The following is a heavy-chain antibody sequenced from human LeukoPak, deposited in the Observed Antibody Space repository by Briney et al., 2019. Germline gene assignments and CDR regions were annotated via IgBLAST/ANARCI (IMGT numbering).Heavy chain of an antibody. CDR2: IYSGGST. CDR1: GFTVSSNY. J-gene: IGHJ4*02. CDR3: AREDKEYFDY. V-gene: IGHV3-53*01. Sequence: GGSLRLSCAASGFTVSSNYMSWVRQAPGKGLEWVSVIYSGGSTYYADSVKGRFTISRDNSKNTLYLQMNSLRAGDTAVYYCAREDKEYFDYWGQGTLVTVSS.